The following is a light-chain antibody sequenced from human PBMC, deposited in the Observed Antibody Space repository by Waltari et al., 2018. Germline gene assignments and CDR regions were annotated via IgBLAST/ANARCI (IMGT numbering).Light chain of an antibody. J-gene: IGKJ4*01. CDR2: ASS. CDR3: QQLKDSPPT. CDR1: QDISNF. Sequence: DIQLTQSPSFLSASVGDRVTITCRASQDISNFLAWYQQKPGQASQLLIYASSTLQSGVPSRFGGSGSGTEFTLTISSLQPEDFATYYCQQLKDSPPTFGGGTKVEIK. V-gene: IGKV1-9*01.